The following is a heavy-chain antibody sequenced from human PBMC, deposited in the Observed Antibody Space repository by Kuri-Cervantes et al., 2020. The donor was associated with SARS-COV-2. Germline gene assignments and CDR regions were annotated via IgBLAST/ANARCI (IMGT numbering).Heavy chain of an antibody. D-gene: IGHD3-10*01. V-gene: IGHV4-34*01. CDR3: ARTNRGHYYYYYGMDV. J-gene: IGHJ6*02. CDR2: INHSGST. Sequence: SQTLSLTCAVYGGSFSGYYWSWIRQPPGKGLEWIGEINHSGSTNYNPSLKSRVTISVDTSKNQFSLKLSSVTAADTAVYYCARTNRGHYYYYYGMDVWGQGTTVTVSS. CDR1: GGSFSGYY.